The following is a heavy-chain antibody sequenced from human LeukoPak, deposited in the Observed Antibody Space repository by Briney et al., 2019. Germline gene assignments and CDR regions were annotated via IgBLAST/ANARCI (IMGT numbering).Heavy chain of an antibody. CDR2: IKQDGSEE. V-gene: IGHV3-7*01. Sequence: GGSLILSCVTSEFRLGRDWISWVRQAPGKGLEWVACIKQDGSEEYYVGSVRGRFTVSVDNGKNSLYLQMNSLRAEDTARYYCATLDSTKSVFWGRGTAVTVSS. CDR3: ATLDSTKSVF. CDR1: EFRLGRDW. D-gene: IGHD2-2*01. J-gene: IGHJ1*01.